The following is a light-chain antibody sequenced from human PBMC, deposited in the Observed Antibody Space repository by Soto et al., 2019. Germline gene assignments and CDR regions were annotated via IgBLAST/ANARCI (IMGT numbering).Light chain of an antibody. CDR3: CSYEGSSTFYV. CDR2: EGT. J-gene: IGLJ1*01. CDR1: SSDVGSYNL. V-gene: IGLV2-23*01. Sequence: QSALTQPASVSGSPGQSITISCTGTSSDVGSYNLVSWYQQHPGKAPKLMIYEGTKRPSGVSYRFSGSKSGNTASLTISGLQAEDEADYYCCSYEGSSTFYVFGTGTKLTVL.